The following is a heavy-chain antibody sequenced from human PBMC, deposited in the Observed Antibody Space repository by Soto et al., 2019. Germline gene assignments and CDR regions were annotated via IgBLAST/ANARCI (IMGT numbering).Heavy chain of an antibody. Sequence: EVQLLESGGGLEQPGGSLRLSCAASGFTFRDYAMSWVRQAPGKGLEWVTTITGSSSNLYYSDSMKGRFAISRDNSKNTLYLQMDSLTAEDTAVYYCAKGGAVYGLLTHDYWGQGTLVTVSS. CDR1: GFTFRDYA. V-gene: IGHV3-23*01. CDR2: ITGSSSNL. CDR3: AKGGAVYGLLTHDY. D-gene: IGHD3-9*01. J-gene: IGHJ4*02.